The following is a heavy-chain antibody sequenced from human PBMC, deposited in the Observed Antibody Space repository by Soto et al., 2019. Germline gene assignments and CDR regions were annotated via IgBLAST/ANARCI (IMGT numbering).Heavy chain of an antibody. CDR3: AKDPAADDDYSNYQEGITFDY. CDR1: GFTFSSYA. J-gene: IGHJ4*02. D-gene: IGHD4-4*01. CDR2: ISGSGGST. V-gene: IGHV3-23*01. Sequence: EVQLLESGGGLVQPGGSLRLSCAASGFTFSSYAMSLVRQAPGKGLEWVSAISGSGGSTYYADSVKGRFTISRDNSKNTLYLQMNSLRAEDTAVYYCAKDPAADDDYSNYQEGITFDYWGQGTLVTVSS.